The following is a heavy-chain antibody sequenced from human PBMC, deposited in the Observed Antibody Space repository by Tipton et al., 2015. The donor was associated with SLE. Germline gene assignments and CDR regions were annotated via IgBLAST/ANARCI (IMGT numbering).Heavy chain of an antibody. Sequence: QVQLVQSGPEVKQPGASVKVSCKASGNNFTRFGINWVRQAPGQGLEWMGWISVYNGNTNYAQKLQGRLTMTTDTSTSTAYMELRSLTSDDTAVYYCARSGPYISVPVTGYWGQGTLVTVSS. V-gene: IGHV1-18*01. J-gene: IGHJ4*02. CDR3: ARSGPYISVPVTGY. D-gene: IGHD6-19*01. CDR2: ISVYNGNT. CDR1: GNNFTRFG.